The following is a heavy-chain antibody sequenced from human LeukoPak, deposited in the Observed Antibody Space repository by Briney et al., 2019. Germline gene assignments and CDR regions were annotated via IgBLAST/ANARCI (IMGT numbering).Heavy chain of an antibody. D-gene: IGHD3-10*01. CDR3: ASSFGATRGY. Sequence: GGSLRLSCAASGFTFSSYNMYWIRQAPGQGLEWVSSITSTGGYIYYADSVKGRFTISRDNAKNSLYLQMNSLRAEDTAVYYCASSFGATRGYWGQGTLVTVSS. V-gene: IGHV3-21*01. CDR2: ITSTGGYI. J-gene: IGHJ4*02. CDR1: GFTFSSYN.